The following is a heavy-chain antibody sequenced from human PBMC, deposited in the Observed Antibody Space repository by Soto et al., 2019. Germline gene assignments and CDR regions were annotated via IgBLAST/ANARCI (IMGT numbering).Heavy chain of an antibody. J-gene: IGHJ4*02. CDR3: ARGIPWVQNPIDD. D-gene: IGHD1-26*01. Sequence: PSQTQSLTCTVSGGSIRSSSYYWALIHQPPGKGLEWIGTIYYSGTTYYSPSLRSRVTISVDTSKNQFSLELSSVTAADTAIYYCARGIPWVQNPIDDWGQGTPVTVSS. CDR1: GGSIRSSSYY. V-gene: IGHV4-39*01. CDR2: IYYSGTT.